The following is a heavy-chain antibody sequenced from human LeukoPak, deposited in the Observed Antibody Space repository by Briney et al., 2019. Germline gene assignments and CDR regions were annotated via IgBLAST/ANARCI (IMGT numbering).Heavy chain of an antibody. CDR3: ARGPYSNYFNFYYYYYGMDV. V-gene: IGHV1-8*02. Sequence: ASVKVSCKASGYTFTGYYINWVRQATGQGLEWMGWMNPNSGNTGYAQKFQGRVTMTRNTSISTAYMELSSLRSEDTAVYYCARGPYSNYFNFYYYYYGMDVWGQGTTVTVSS. D-gene: IGHD4-11*01. CDR1: GYTFTGYY. CDR2: MNPNSGNT. J-gene: IGHJ6*02.